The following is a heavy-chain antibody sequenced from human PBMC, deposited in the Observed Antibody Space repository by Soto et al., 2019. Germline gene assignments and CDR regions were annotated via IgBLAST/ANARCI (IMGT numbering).Heavy chain of an antibody. CDR1: GGSITDFY. D-gene: IGHD1-26*01. CDR3: AFTRSYAFDY. J-gene: IGHJ4*02. CDR2: IYYSGST. V-gene: IGHV4-59*05. Sequence: SETLSLTCTVSGGSITDFYWSWIRQPPGKGLEWIGSIYYSGSTYYNPSLKSRVTISVDTSKNQFSLKLSSVTAADTAVYYCAFTRSYAFDYWGQGTLVTVSS.